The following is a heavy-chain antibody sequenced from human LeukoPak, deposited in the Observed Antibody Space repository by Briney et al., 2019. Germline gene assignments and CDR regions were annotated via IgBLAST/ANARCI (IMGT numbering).Heavy chain of an antibody. J-gene: IGHJ6*03. CDR1: GDSVSTNSVA. V-gene: IGHV6-1*01. D-gene: IGHD1-26*01. Sequence: SQTLSLTCAVSGDSVSTNSVAWNWIRQSPSRGLEWLGRTYYRSKWHYDYAVSVKSRITFNPDTSKNQFSLQLKSVTPEDTAVYYSARGLSHIVGVSASRAYYYYMDVWGKGTTVTVS. CDR2: TYYRSKWHY. CDR3: ARGLSHIVGVSASRAYYYYMDV.